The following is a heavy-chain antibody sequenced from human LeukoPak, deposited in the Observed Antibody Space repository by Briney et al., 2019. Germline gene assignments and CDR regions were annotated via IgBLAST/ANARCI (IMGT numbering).Heavy chain of an antibody. D-gene: IGHD3-22*01. CDR3: AIMHGYYDGSGYWVQ. CDR1: GFTLGSYG. V-gene: IGHV3-23*01. CDR2: ITPNADRA. Sequence: GGSLRLSCAASGFTLGSYGMSWVRQAPGKGLEWVSFITPNADRASYADSVKGRFTISRDNPRNTLYMQMNSLRDEDTAVYYCAIMHGYYDGSGYWVQWGQGTLVIVSS. J-gene: IGHJ1*01.